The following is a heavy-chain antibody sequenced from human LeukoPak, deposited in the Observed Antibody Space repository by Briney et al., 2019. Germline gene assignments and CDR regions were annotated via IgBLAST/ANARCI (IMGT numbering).Heavy chain of an antibody. V-gene: IGHV4-39*01. CDR1: GGSVSSGYFH. J-gene: IGHJ5*01. CDR3: VRHDGRGGATMGAFDS. D-gene: IGHD4/OR15-4a*01. CDR2: VYYGRTT. Sequence: SETLSLTCTVSGGSVSSGYFHWSWIRQSPGKGLEWIGSVYYGRTTYYSPSLDSRVTISLDTSANQFSLQLNSVTAADTAVYYCVRHDGRGGATMGAFDSWGQGSLVTVSS.